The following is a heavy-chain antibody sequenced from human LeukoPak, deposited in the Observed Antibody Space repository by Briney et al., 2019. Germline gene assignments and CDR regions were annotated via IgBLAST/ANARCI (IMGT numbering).Heavy chain of an antibody. CDR1: GFTFSSYA. V-gene: IGHV3-23*01. CDR2: ISGSGGST. J-gene: IGHJ4*02. D-gene: IGHD3-22*01. CDR3: AKDPQYYYDSSGYYLPFDY. Sequence: GGSLRRSGAASGFTFSSYAMSWVRQAPGKGLEWVSAISGSGGSTYYADSVKGRFTISRDNSKNTLYLQMNSLRAEDTAVYYCAKDPQYYYDSSGYYLPFDYWGQGTLVTVSS.